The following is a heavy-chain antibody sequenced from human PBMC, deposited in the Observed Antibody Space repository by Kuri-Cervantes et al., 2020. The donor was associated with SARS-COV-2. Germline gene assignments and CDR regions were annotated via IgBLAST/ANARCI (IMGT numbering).Heavy chain of an antibody. V-gene: IGHV3-7*03. CDR2: INQDGSAR. D-gene: IGHD6-6*01. CDR1: GFTFSGSW. CDR3: AKDRAVYSSSFFDY. J-gene: IGHJ4*02. Sequence: GESLKISCAASGFTFSGSWMSWVRQAPGKGLEWVANINQDGSARYCGESVQGRFTISRDNAKNSLYLQMNSLRAEDTAVYYCAKDRAVYSSSFFDYWGQGTLVTVSS.